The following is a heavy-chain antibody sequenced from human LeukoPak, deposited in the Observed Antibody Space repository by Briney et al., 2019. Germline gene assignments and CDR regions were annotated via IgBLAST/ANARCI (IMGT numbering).Heavy chain of an antibody. CDR1: GGSISSGDYY. CDR3: ARQGIAAAVRWFDP. J-gene: IGHJ5*02. Sequence: SETLSLTCTVSGGSISSGDYYWSWIRQPPGKGLEWIGYIYYSGSTYYNPSLKSRVTISVDTSKNQFSLKLSSVTAADTAVYYCARQGIAAAVRWFDPWGQGTLVTVSS. CDR2: IYYSGST. V-gene: IGHV4-30-4*01. D-gene: IGHD6-13*01.